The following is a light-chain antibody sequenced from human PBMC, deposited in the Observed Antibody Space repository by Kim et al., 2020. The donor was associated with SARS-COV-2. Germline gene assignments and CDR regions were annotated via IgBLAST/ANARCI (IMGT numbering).Light chain of an antibody. CDR1: QGISNY. V-gene: IGKV1-27*01. Sequence: ASVGERVTITCRASQGISNYLAWYQQKPGKVPKPLIYAASTLQSGVPSRFSGRGSGTAFTLTISSLQPEDVATYYCQKYNSAPRTFGQGTKVDIK. CDR2: AAS. J-gene: IGKJ1*01. CDR3: QKYNSAPRT.